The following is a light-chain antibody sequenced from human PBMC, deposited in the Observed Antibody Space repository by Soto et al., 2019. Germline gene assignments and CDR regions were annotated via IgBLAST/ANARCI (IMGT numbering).Light chain of an antibody. CDR3: QQYGFS. V-gene: IGKV1-5*01. Sequence: DIQMTQSPSTLSASVGDRVTITCRASQSVSYWLAWYQQKPGMAPKLLIHDASSFESGVPSRFRGSGSGKEFTLTISSLQPDDFATYYCQQYGFSFGPGTKVEI. CDR2: DAS. J-gene: IGKJ3*01. CDR1: QSVSYW.